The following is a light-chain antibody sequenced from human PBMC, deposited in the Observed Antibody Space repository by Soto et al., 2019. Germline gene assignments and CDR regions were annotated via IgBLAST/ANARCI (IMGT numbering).Light chain of an antibody. V-gene: IGLV2-23*02. CDR1: SSDVGSYNL. CDR3: CSYSGSSTPVV. CDR2: EVN. Sequence: QSVLTQPASVSGSPGQSITISCTGTSSDVGSYNLVSWYQQYPGKAPKLMIFEVNARPSGVSNRFSGSKSGNTASLTISGLQAEDEADYYCCSYSGSSTPVVFGGGTKVTVL. J-gene: IGLJ2*01.